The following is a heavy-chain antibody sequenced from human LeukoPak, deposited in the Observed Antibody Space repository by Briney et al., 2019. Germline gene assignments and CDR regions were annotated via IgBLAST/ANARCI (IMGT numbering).Heavy chain of an antibody. J-gene: IGHJ4*02. CDR1: GYTFTGYY. V-gene: IGHV1-2*02. CDR2: MNPSSGVT. Sequence: ASVKVSCKASGYTFTGYYVHWVRQAPGQGLEWMGWMNPSSGVTNYAQNFQDTVTMTSDTSISTAYVELTRLTSDDTAVYYCARGGSTSSSDFFFDYWGQGTLVTVSS. CDR3: ARGGSTSSSDFFFDY. D-gene: IGHD2-2*01.